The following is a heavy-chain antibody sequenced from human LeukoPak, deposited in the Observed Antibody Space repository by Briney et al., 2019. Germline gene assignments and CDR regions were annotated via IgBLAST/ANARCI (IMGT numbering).Heavy chain of an antibody. CDR2: IYYSGST. D-gene: IGHD6-6*01. CDR1: GGSVSSATYY. CDR3: ARVRQLVPGYFFDY. Sequence: SETLSLTCTVSGGSVSSATYYWSWIRQPPGTGLEWIGYIYYSGSTNYNPSFKSRVTISLDTSENQFSLKLTFVTAADTAVYYCARVRQLVPGYFFDYWGQGALVTVSS. J-gene: IGHJ4*02. V-gene: IGHV4-61*01.